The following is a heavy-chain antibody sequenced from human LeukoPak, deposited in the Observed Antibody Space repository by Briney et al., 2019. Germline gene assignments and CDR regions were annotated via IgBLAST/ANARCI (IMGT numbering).Heavy chain of an antibody. Sequence: SXXXSXAXXXFTXXSYSMNWVRQAPGKGLEWVSSISSSSSYIYYADSVKGRFTISRDNAKNSLYLQMNSLRAEDTAVYYCARDLGYNWNDASDYWGQGTLVTVSS. J-gene: IGHJ4*02. CDR2: ISSSSSYI. CDR3: ARDLGYNWNDASDY. V-gene: IGHV3-21*01. D-gene: IGHD1-20*01. CDR1: XFTXXSYS.